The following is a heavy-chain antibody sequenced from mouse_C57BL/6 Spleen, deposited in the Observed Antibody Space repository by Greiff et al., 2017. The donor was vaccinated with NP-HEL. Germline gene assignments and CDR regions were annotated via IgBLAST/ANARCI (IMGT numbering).Heavy chain of an antibody. Sequence: VQLKESGPGMVKPSQSLSLTCTVTGYSITSGYDWHWIRHFPGNKLEWMGYISYSGSTNYNPSLKSRISITHDTSKNPCFLKLNSVTTEDTDTENWARRDWDGDFEVRGTGTTVTVSS. CDR1: GYSITSGYD. J-gene: IGHJ1*03. V-gene: IGHV3-1*01. CDR3: ARRDWDGDFEV. CDR2: ISYSGST. D-gene: IGHD4-1*01.